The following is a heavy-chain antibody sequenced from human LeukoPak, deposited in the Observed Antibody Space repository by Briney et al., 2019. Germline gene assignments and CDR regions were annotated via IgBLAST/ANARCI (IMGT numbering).Heavy chain of an antibody. D-gene: IGHD3-3*01. J-gene: IGHJ4*02. CDR1: GYTVTSYG. CDR2: ISAYNGNT. V-gene: IGHV1-18*01. CDR3: ARDPDYDFWSGYYTGLIL. Sequence: ASVKVSCKASGYTVTSYGISWVRQAPGQGLEWMGWISAYNGNTNYAQKLQGRVTMTTDTSTSTAYMELRSLRSDDTAVYYCARDPDYDFWSGYYTGLILWGQGTLVTVSS.